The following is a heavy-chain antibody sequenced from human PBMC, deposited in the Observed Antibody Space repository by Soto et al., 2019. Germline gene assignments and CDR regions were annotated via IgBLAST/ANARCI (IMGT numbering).Heavy chain of an antibody. CDR1: GGTFKKFA. Sequence: QVQLVQSGPEVKKPGSSVKVSCEASGGTFKKFAISWVRQAPGQGLEWMGGTLPFLGSSKYPQKFQGRVTIAADESATTTYMELTGLTSEDTAVYNCARGGKFHSEDLWEASYSHGLDVWGQGTTVPVSS. D-gene: IGHD1-26*01. J-gene: IGHJ6*02. V-gene: IGHV1-69*01. CDR3: ARGGKFHSEDLWEASYSHGLDV. CDR2: TLPFLGSS.